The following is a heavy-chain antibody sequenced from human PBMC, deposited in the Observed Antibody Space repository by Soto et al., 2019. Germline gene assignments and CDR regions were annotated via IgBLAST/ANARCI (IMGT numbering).Heavy chain of an antibody. D-gene: IGHD7-27*01. J-gene: IGHJ4*02. V-gene: IGHV3-30-3*01. CDR1: GFSFSISP. Sequence: QVQLVESGGGVVQPGRSLRLSCAASGFSFSISPMHWVLQAPGKGPEWVALISYDGTNKFYADSVKGRFTISRDNYTSTLYLQVDSLRPEDAAVYYCARDPKTSGGQHWAFNYFDSWGQGTLVTVSS. CDR3: ARDPKTSGGQHWAFNYFDS. CDR2: ISYDGTNK.